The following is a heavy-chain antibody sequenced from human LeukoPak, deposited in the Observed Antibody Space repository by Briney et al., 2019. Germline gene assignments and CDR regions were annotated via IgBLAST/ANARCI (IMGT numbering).Heavy chain of an antibody. CDR1: GGTFSSYA. D-gene: IGHD5-12*01. V-gene: IGHV1-69*06. CDR2: IIPIFGTA. Sequence: SVKVSCKASGGTFSSYAISWVRQAPGQGLEWMGGIIPIFGTANYAQKFQGRVTITADKSTSTAYMELSSLRSEDTAVYYCASMGRVRWLRSLYYFDYWGQGTLVTVSS. CDR3: ASMGRVRWLRSLYYFDY. J-gene: IGHJ4*02.